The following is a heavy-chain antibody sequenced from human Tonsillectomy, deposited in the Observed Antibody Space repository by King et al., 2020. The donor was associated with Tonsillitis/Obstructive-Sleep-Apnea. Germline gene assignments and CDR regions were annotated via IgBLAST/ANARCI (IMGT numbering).Heavy chain of an antibody. J-gene: IGHJ5*02. Sequence: QLQESGPGLVKPSETLSLTCTVSGGSISSYYWNWIRPPAGKGLEWIGRIYTTGSANYNPSLKSRVTMSVDTSKNQFSLKLSSVTAADTAVYYCAREPRDYYDRSGPFDPWGQGTLVTVSS. CDR3: AREPRDYYDRSGPFDP. CDR2: IYTTGSA. CDR1: GGSISSYY. V-gene: IGHV4-4*07. D-gene: IGHD3-22*01.